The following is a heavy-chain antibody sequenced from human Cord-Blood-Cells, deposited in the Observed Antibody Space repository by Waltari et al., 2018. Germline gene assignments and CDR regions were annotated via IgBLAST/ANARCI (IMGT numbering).Heavy chain of an antibody. V-gene: IGHV4-39*01. CDR1: GGSLSSSSHY. CDR2: IYCSGCT. Sequence: QLQLQESGPGLVKPSETLSLPCTVSGGSLSSSSHYWGWTRQPPGKGRVWIGCIYCSGCTYYNPSIKSRVTISVDTSKNQFSLKLSSVTAADTAVYYCARPGIAARLGDWYFDRWGRGTLVTVSS. D-gene: IGHD6-6*01. J-gene: IGHJ2*01. CDR3: ARPGIAARLGDWYFDR.